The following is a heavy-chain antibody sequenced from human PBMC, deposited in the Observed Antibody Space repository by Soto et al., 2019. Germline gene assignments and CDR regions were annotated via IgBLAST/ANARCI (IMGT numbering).Heavy chain of an antibody. V-gene: IGHV3-48*01. Sequence: GGSLRLSCAASGFTFSGYSMTWVRQAPGMGLEWISYISSGSSTIYYADSVKGRFTISRDNAKNSLYLQMNSLRAEDTAVYYCARRIGVAGSCYYCIDVWGQGTTVTVSS. J-gene: IGHJ6*02. D-gene: IGHD6-19*01. CDR3: ARRIGVAGSCYYCIDV. CDR1: GFTFSGYS. CDR2: ISSGSSTI.